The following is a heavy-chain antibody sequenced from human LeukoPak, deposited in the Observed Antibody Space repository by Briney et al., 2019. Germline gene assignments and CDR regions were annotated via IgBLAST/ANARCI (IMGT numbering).Heavy chain of an antibody. J-gene: IGHJ5*02. Sequence: SETLSLTCTVSGGSISSGSYYWSWIRQPAGKGLEWIGRIYTSGSTNYNPFLKSRVTISVDTSKNQFSLKLSSVTAADTAVYYCARESFSSSWYWWFDPWGQGTLVTVSS. CDR1: GGSISSGSYY. CDR3: ARESFSSSWYWWFDP. CDR2: IYTSGST. V-gene: IGHV4-61*02. D-gene: IGHD6-13*01.